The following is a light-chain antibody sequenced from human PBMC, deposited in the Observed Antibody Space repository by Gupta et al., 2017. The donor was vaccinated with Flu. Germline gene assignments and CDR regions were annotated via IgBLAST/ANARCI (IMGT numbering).Light chain of an antibody. Sequence: EIVLTQSPATLSLSPGERATLSCRPSQSVSSYLAWYQQKPGQAPRLLIYDASNRATGIPARFSGSGSGTDFTLTISILEPEDVAVYYCQQRSNWPWTFGQGTRLEIK. J-gene: IGKJ5*01. V-gene: IGKV3-11*01. CDR2: DAS. CDR3: QQRSNWPWT. CDR1: QSVSSY.